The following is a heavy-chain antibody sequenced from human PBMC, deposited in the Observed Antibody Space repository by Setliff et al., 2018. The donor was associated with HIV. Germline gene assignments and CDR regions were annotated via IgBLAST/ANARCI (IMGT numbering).Heavy chain of an antibody. CDR1: GFTFSSYR. Sequence: GESLKISCAASGFTFSSYRMNRVRQAPGKGLEWVSSITSDSSYIFNADSVKGRFTISRDNAKNSLYLQMNSLRAEDTAVYYCARDGTRLLAAMDVWGKGTTVTVSS. J-gene: IGHJ6*03. CDR2: ITSDSSYI. CDR3: ARDGTRLLAAMDV. D-gene: IGHD3-3*01. V-gene: IGHV3-21*06.